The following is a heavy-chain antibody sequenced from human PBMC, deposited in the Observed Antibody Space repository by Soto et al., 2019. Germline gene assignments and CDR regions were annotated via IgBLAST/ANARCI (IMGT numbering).Heavy chain of an antibody. D-gene: IGHD1-1*01. CDR1: VGAISSSD. V-gene: IGHV4-59*01. CDR2: IYYSGST. CDR3: ARYNSSAIAY. J-gene: IGHJ4*02. Sequence: SEPLPHPWTVSVGAISSSDGSRIRQPPGKGLEWIGYIYYSGSTNYNPSLKSRVTISVDTFKNQFSLKLSSVTAADRPMYFCARYNSSAIAYWGRGTLVTVSS.